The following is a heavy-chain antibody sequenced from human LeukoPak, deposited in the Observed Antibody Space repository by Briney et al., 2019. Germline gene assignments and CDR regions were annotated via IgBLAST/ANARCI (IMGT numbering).Heavy chain of an antibody. CDR1: GFSFSDFS. Sequence: GGSLRLSCAASGFSFSDFSMNWVRQAPGKGLEWISYISSSGSPIYYADSVKGRFTIARDNAKNSLFLQMNSLRAEDTAVYYCAKDASQWLTEYYFDYWGQGTLVTVSS. D-gene: IGHD5-12*01. V-gene: IGHV3-48*01. CDR2: ISSSGSPI. J-gene: IGHJ4*02. CDR3: AKDASQWLTEYYFDY.